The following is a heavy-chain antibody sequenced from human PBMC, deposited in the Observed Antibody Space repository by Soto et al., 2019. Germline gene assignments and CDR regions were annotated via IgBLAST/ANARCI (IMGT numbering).Heavy chain of an antibody. Sequence: QVQLQESGPGLVKPSGTLSLTCAVSGDSVSSPYYWCWVRQPPGKGLEGIGEVCHTGTTSYNTSLRSRVTISMDKSITQFSLDLGSVTAADTAVYYCARSAGWYAVHSWGPGTLV. J-gene: IGHJ4*02. CDR2: VCHTGTT. CDR3: ARSAGWYAVHS. V-gene: IGHV4-4*02. D-gene: IGHD6-19*01. CDR1: GDSVSSPYY.